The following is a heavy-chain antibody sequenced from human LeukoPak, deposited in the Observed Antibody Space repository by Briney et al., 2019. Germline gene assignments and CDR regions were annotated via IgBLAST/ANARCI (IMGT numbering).Heavy chain of an antibody. CDR2: ISGSGGST. CDR3: AKDQAQYVAVAGTYDY. CDR1: GFTFSSYA. Sequence: GGSLRLSCAASGFTFSSYAMSWVRQAPGKGPEWVSAISGSGGSTYYADSAKGRFTISRDNSKNTLYLQMNSLRAEDTAVYYCAKDQAQYVAVAGTYDYWGQGTLVTVSS. V-gene: IGHV3-23*01. J-gene: IGHJ4*02. D-gene: IGHD6-19*01.